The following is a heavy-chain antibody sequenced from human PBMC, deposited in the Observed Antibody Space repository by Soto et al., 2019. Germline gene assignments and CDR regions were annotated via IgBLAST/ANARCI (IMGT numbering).Heavy chain of an antibody. CDR3: ARESSYDSSGYYFEILDY. V-gene: IGHV3-21*01. J-gene: IGHJ4*02. Sequence: GXSLRLSCAASGFTFSSDSINWVVQAPGKGLEWVSSISSSSSYIYYADSVKGRFTISRGNAKNSLYLQMNSLRAEDTAVYYCARESSYDSSGYYFEILDYWGQGTLVTVS. CDR1: GFTFSSDS. CDR2: ISSSSSYI. D-gene: IGHD3-22*01.